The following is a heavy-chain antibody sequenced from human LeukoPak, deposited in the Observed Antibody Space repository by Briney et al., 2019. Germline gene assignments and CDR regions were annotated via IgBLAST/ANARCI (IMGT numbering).Heavy chain of an antibody. CDR1: GGSMSGYF. D-gene: IGHD6-19*01. CDR3: ARGLGGWLRLFDY. J-gene: IGHJ4*02. Sequence: PSETLSLTCTVSGGSMSGYFWAWIRRPAGKGLEWIGRIYSSGTTNYNLSLKSRVTMSLDTSKNQFSLSLTSVTAADTAVYYCARGLGGWLRLFDYWGQGTLVTVSS. V-gene: IGHV4-4*07. CDR2: IYSSGTT.